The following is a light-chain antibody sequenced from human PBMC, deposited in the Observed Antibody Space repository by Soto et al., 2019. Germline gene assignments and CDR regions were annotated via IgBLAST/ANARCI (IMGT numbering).Light chain of an antibody. CDR2: STN. V-gene: IGLV8-61*01. CDR3: VLYMGSGISV. Sequence: QAVVTQEPSFSVSPGGTVTLTCGSSSGSVSTSYFPTWYQQTPGQPPRTLIYSTNTRSSGVPDRFSGSILGNRAALTITGAQADDESDYYCVLYMGSGISVFGGGTKVTVL. J-gene: IGLJ2*01. CDR1: SGSVSTSYF.